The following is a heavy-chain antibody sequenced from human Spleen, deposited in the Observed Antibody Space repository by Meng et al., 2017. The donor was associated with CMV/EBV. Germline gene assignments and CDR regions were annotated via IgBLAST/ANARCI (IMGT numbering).Heavy chain of an antibody. J-gene: IGHJ6*02. CDR2: ISWNSGSI. CDR3: ARGTCTNGVCRNYYYDMDV. CDR1: GFTFDDYA. Sequence: SLKISCAASGFTFDDYAMHWVRQAPGKGLEWVSGISWNSGSIGYADSVKGRFTISRDNAKNTLYLEMNSLRAEDTAVYYCARGTCTNGVCRNYYYDMDVWGQGTTVTVSS. V-gene: IGHV3-9*01. D-gene: IGHD2-8*01.